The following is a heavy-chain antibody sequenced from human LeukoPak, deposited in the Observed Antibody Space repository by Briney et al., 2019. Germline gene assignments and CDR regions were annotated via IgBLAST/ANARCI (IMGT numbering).Heavy chain of an antibody. CDR3: ARDHPHGYSYGFSDY. V-gene: IGHV1-2*02. Sequence: ASVKVSCKASGYTFTGYYMHWVRQAPGQGLEWMGWINPNSGGTNYAQKFQGRVTMTRDTSISTAYMELSRLRSDDTAVYYCARDHPHGYSYGFSDYWGQGTLVTVSS. D-gene: IGHD5-18*01. J-gene: IGHJ4*02. CDR2: INPNSGGT. CDR1: GYTFTGYY.